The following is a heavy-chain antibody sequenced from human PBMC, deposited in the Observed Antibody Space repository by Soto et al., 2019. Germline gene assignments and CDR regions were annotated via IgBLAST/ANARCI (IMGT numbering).Heavy chain of an antibody. CDR3: VKFRERTYHYYYMDV. Sequence: DVQLLESGGGLVQRGGSLRLSCVASGFTFSTYGMTWVRQAPGKGLEWVSYVGSGGSTYYADSVKGRFTSSRDNSKNTLYLQMNSLRAEDTAVYYCVKFRERTYHYYYMDVWGNGTTVTVSS. CDR1: GFTFSTYG. J-gene: IGHJ6*03. CDR2: VGSGGST. D-gene: IGHD3-10*01. V-gene: IGHV3-23*01.